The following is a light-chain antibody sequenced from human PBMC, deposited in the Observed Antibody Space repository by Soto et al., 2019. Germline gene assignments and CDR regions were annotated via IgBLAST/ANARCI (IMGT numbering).Light chain of an antibody. V-gene: IGKV1-5*03. CDR2: KAS. CDR3: QHYNSYPLT. J-gene: IGKJ4*01. Sequence: DIQMTQSPSTLSASVGDRVTITCRASQSISNWLAWYQQKPGIAPKVLIYKASSLESGVPSRFSGSGSGTEFTLTISSLQPDDFATYYCQHYNSYPLTFGGGTKVEIK. CDR1: QSISNW.